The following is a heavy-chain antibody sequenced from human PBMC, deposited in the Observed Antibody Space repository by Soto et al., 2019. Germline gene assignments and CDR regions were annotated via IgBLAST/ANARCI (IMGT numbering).Heavy chain of an antibody. Sequence: ESGGGLVKPGGSLRISCTASGFTFSHAWMTWVRQTPGMGLEWVGRIKSLSDGGTADYGAPVKGRFTLSRDDSRNTVFLQMTSLKTDDTAVYYCYIPFYYHSMDVWGQGTTVTVSS. D-gene: IGHD3-10*01. CDR1: GFTFSHAW. CDR2: IKSLSDGGTA. J-gene: IGHJ6*02. CDR3: YIPFYYHSMDV. V-gene: IGHV3-15*01.